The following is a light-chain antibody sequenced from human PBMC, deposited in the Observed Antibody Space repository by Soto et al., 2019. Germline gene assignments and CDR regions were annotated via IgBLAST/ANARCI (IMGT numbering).Light chain of an antibody. CDR1: QSVSNY. CDR2: DAS. J-gene: IGKJ5*01. V-gene: IGKV3-11*01. CDR3: QHRSIWPVS. Sequence: EIVLTQSPATLSLSPVERATLSCRASQSVSNYLAWYQQKPGQAPRLLIFDASNRATGIPARFSGSGSATDFTLTISSLEPEDFAVYYCQHRSIWPVSFGQRTRLEIK.